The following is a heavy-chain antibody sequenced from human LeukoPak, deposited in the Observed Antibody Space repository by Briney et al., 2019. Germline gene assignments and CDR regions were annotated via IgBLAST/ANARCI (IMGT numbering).Heavy chain of an antibody. CDR3: ARDGSGSYYTLPFDY. Sequence: ASVKVSCKASGYTFTSYYMHWVRQAPGQGLEWMGIINPSGGSTSYAQKFQGRVTMTRDTSTSTVYMELSNLRSEDTAVYYCARDGSGSYYTLPFDYWGQGTLVTVSS. J-gene: IGHJ4*02. D-gene: IGHD3-10*01. V-gene: IGHV1-46*01. CDR2: INPSGGST. CDR1: GYTFTSYY.